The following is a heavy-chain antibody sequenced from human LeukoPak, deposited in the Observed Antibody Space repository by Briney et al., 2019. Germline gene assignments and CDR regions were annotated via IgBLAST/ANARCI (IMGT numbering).Heavy chain of an antibody. Sequence: RASQTLSLTCTVSAASIGSFYWVWIRQPAGKGMEWIWRLYNGGDTNYSPSLRSRVTMPVDTSKNQFSLKLKSVTAADTAVYYCARGVEASGVGFYAFDIWGQGTMVTVSS. V-gene: IGHV4-4*07. J-gene: IGHJ3*02. CDR2: LYNGGDT. CDR3: ARGVEASGVGFYAFDI. CDR1: AASIGSFY. D-gene: IGHD6-13*01.